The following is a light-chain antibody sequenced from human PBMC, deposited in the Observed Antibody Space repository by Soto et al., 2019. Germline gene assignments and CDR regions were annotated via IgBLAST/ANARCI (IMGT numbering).Light chain of an antibody. Sequence: IPMTQSPSTLSASVGDRVTITCRASQTIRNQLAWYQQKPGKAPKVLIYDSSSLESGVPSRFSGSGSGTEFTLTISSLQRDDFATYYCQQYNSYKTFGQGTKVEIK. J-gene: IGKJ1*01. CDR3: QQYNSYKT. CDR2: DSS. V-gene: IGKV1-5*01. CDR1: QTIRNQ.